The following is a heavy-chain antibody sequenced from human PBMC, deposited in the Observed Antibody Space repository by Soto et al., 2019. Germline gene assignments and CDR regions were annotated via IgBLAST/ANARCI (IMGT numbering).Heavy chain of an antibody. J-gene: IGHJ4*02. D-gene: IGHD2-21*01. V-gene: IGHV3-23*01. CDR1: GFTFSSYA. CDR2: ICDTGGCT. CDR3: ARIGSVSANFVY. Sequence: GGSLRLSCAASGFTFSSYAMAWVRQAPGKGLEWVSSICDTGGCTYYADSVKGRFTFSRDNSKNTMLLQMNSLRAEDTAVYYCARIGSVSANFVYWGLGTLVTVSS.